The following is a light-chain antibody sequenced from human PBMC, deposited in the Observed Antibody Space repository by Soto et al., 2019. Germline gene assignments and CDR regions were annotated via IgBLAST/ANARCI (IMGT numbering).Light chain of an antibody. CDR3: QKYYFAPLT. V-gene: IGKV1-27*01. J-gene: IGKJ4*01. CDR2: AAS. CDR1: QDISNY. Sequence: DIRLTQSPSSLSASVGDRITITCRPSQDISNYLAWYQQKPGKAPKLLISAASTLQSGVPPRFSGSRSGPDFTLTISSLLPEDVATYYCQKYYFAPLTFGGGTKVEIK.